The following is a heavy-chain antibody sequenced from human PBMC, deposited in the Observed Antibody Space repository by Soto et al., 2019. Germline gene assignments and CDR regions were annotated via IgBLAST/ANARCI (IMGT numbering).Heavy chain of an antibody. CDR2: INPSGGST. CDR1: GYTFTIYY. CDR3: ARDGPLWFGELFSPYYYYGMEV. J-gene: IGHJ6*02. Sequence: ASVKVSCKASGYTFTIYYMHWVRQAPGQGLEWMGIINPSGGSTSYAQKFQGRVTMTRDTSTSTVYMELSSLRSEDTAVYYCARDGPLWFGELFSPYYYYGMEVWGQGTTVTVS. V-gene: IGHV1-46*01. D-gene: IGHD3-10*01.